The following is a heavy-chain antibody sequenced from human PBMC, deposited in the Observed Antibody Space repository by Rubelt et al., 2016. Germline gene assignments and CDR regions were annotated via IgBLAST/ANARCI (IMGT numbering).Heavy chain of an antibody. D-gene: IGHD3-10*01. CDR3: ARGRGMVRGVIRTYFDY. J-gene: IGHJ4*02. V-gene: IGHV4-59*01. CDR1: GGSISSYY. Sequence: QVQLQESGPGLVKPSETLSLTCTVSGGSISSYYWSWIRQPPGKGLEWIGYIYYSGSTNYNPSLKSRVTISVDTSKNQFALKLSSVTAADTAVYYCARGRGMVRGVIRTYFDYWGQGTLVTVSS. CDR2: IYYSGST.